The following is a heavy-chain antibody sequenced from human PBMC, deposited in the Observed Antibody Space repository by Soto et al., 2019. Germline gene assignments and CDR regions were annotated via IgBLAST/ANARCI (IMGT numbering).Heavy chain of an antibody. CDR1: GFRFSDYY. D-gene: IGHD2-15*01. V-gene: IGHV3-7*03. J-gene: IGHJ6*02. CDR3: ARWSQAMDV. Sequence: LRLSCATSGFRFSDYYMTWVRLAPGKGLEWVAYIAQDGTEIYNVDSVRGRFTISRDSAKSSVYLHMNGLTAEDTALYYCARWSQAMDVWGQGTSVTVSS. CDR2: IAQDGTEI.